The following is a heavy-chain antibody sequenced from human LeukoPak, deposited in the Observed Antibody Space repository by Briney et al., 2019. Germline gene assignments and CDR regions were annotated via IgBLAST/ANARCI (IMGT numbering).Heavy chain of an antibody. V-gene: IGHV7-4-1*02. D-gene: IGHD4-17*01. CDR3: ARDSPGTVTNTPPSPIYDDY. CDR2: INTNTGNP. J-gene: IGHJ4*02. CDR1: GYTFTSYA. Sequence: ASVKVSFKASGYTFTSYAMNWVRQAPGQGLEWMGWINTNTGNPTYAQGFTGRFVFSLDTSVSTAYLQISSLKAEDTAVYYCARDSPGTVTNTPPSPIYDDYWGQGTLVTVSS.